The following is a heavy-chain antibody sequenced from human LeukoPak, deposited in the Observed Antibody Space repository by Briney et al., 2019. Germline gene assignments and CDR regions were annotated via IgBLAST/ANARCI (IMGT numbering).Heavy chain of an antibody. V-gene: IGHV4-34*01. CDR3: ARGRDCSSTSCYLNWFDP. J-gene: IGHJ5*02. CDR1: GVSFSGYY. D-gene: IGHD2-2*01. Sequence: PSETLSLTCAVYGVSFSGYYWSWIRQPPGKGLEWIGEINHSGSTNYNPSLKSRVTISVDTSKNQFSLKLSSVTAADTAVYYCARGRDCSSTSCYLNWFDPWGQGTLVTVSS. CDR2: INHSGST.